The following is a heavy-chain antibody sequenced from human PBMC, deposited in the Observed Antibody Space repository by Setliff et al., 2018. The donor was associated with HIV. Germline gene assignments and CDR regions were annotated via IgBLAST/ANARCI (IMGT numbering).Heavy chain of an antibody. CDR1: GYTFSSYG. CDR2: ISPYTGNT. CDR3: AKGGDRAMINFDH. V-gene: IGHV1-18*01. Sequence: GASVKVSCKASGYTFSSYGFSWVRQAPGQGLEWMGWISPYTGNTKYAQKFQGRVTITADESTSTAYMELSSLRSEDTAVYYCAKGGDRAMINFDHWGQGTLVTVSS. J-gene: IGHJ4*02. D-gene: IGHD5-18*01.